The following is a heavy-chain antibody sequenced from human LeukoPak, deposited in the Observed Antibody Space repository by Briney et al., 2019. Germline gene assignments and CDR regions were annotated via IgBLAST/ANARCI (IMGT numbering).Heavy chain of an antibody. CDR3: AKDHSSSWYPGDY. CDR2: ISYDGSNK. CDR1: GFTFSSYG. Sequence: PGRSLRLSCAASGFTFSSYGMHWVRQAPGKGLEWVAVISYDGSNKYYADSVKGRFTISRDNSKNTLYLQMNSLRAEGTAVYYCAKDHSSSWYPGDYWGQGTLVTVSS. D-gene: IGHD6-13*01. J-gene: IGHJ4*02. V-gene: IGHV3-30*18.